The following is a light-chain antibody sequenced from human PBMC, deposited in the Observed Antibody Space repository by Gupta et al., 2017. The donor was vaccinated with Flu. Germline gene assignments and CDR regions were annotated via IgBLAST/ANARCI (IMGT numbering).Light chain of an antibody. CDR2: DVS. CDR1: SSDVADYNY. CDR3: SSYTSNNTLDVI. Sequence: QSALTQPASVSGSPGQSITIPCTGPSSDVADYNYVSWYQQHPGKAPKLMIYDVSYRPSGVSNRFSGSKSGNTASLTISGLQAEDEADYYCSSYTSNNTLDVIFGGGTKLTVL. J-gene: IGLJ2*01. V-gene: IGLV2-14*03.